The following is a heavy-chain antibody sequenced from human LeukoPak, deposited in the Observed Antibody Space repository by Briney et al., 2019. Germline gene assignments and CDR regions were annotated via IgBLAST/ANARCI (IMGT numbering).Heavy chain of an antibody. CDR3: ARAVRLSSTAMVFGY. CDR2: INPNSGGT. J-gene: IGHJ4*02. CDR1: GYTFTCYY. D-gene: IGHD5-18*01. V-gene: IGHV1-2*04. Sequence: ASVKVSCKASGYTFTCYYMHWVRQAPGQGLEGRGWINPNSGGTNYAQKFQGWVTMTRDTSISTAYMELSRLRSDDTAVYYCARAVRLSSTAMVFGYWGQGTLVTVSS.